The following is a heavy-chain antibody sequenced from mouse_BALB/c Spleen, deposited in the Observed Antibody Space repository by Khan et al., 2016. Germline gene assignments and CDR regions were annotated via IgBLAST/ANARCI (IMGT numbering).Heavy chain of an antibody. CDR3: ARSYGNYFDY. Sequence: VQLQESGAELAKPGASVQMSCKACGYNFTSYWMHWVKQRPGQGLEWIGYINPSTGYTEYNQKFKDKATLTADKSSSTAYMQLSSLTSEDSAVSYCARSYGNYFDYWGQGTTLTVSS. CDR1: GYNFTSYW. V-gene: IGHV1-7*01. J-gene: IGHJ2*01. D-gene: IGHD2-1*01. CDR2: INPSTGYT.